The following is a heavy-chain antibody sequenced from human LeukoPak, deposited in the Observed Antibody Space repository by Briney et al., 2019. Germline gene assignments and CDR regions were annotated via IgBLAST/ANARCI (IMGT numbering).Heavy chain of an antibody. V-gene: IGHV3-23*01. CDR1: GFSFTSYA. J-gene: IGHJ4*02. D-gene: IGHD1-26*01. CDR3: ARAGVGAIYYFDY. CDR2: VSRSGGAT. Sequence: GGSLRLSCAASGFSFTSYAMSWVRQAQGKGLEWVSAVSRSGGATYYADSVKGRFTISRDNSKNTLYLQMKSLRVEDTAVYYCARAGVGAIYYFDYWGQGTLVTVSS.